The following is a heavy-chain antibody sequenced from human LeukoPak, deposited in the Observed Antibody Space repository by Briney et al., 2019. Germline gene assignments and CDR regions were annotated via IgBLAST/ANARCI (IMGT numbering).Heavy chain of an antibody. CDR2: VYYSGTT. D-gene: IGHD7-27*01. CDR3: ASNTGTVFDY. J-gene: IGHJ4*02. Sequence: SETLSLTCTVSGDFITAYYWSWIRQPPGKGLEWIGYVYYSGTTEYNPSLRSRVTISLDMSKHQFSLTLTSVTAADTAVYYCASNTGTVFDYWGQGALVTASS. V-gene: IGHV4-59*01. CDR1: GDFITAYY.